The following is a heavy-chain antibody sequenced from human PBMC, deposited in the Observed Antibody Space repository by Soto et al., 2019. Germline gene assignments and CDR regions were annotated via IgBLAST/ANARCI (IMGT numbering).Heavy chain of an antibody. Sequence: EVQLVESGGGLVQPGGSLRLSCTASGFAVRHNYMTWVRQAPGKGLEWVSLIYSGGDTAYADAVMGRFTISSHTPQNTLYLPMNSLRAEDTAVYYCARKTDSIPSGGDVWGKGTAVTVSS. CDR2: IYSGGDT. V-gene: IGHV3-53*04. D-gene: IGHD3-10*01. J-gene: IGHJ6*04. CDR3: ARKTDSIPSGGDV. CDR1: GFAVRHNY.